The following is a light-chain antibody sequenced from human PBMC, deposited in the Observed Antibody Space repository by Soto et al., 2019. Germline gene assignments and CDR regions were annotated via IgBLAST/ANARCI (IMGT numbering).Light chain of an antibody. V-gene: IGKV1-8*01. J-gene: IGKJ5*01. CDR2: AAS. CDR3: QQYYSYPLT. CDR1: QGISSY. Sequence: AIRMTQSPSSLSASTGDRVTITCRASQGISSYLAWYQQKPGKAPKLLIYAASTLQSGVPSRFSGSGFGTDFTLTFSCLQSEDFATYYCQQYYSYPLTFGQGTRLEIK.